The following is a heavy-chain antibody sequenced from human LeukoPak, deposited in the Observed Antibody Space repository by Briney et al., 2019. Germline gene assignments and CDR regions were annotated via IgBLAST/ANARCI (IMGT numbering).Heavy chain of an antibody. CDR2: IDWDDDK. V-gene: IGHV2-70*11. J-gene: IGHJ4*02. D-gene: IGHD3-10*01. CDR3: ARNVGGSGSINFDY. Sequence: SGPTLVNPTQTLTLTCTFSGFSLSTSGMCVSWIRQPPGKALEWLARIDWDDDKYYSTSLKTRLTISKDTSKNQVVLTMTNMDAVDKATYYCARNVGGSGSINFDYWGQGTLVTVSS. CDR1: GFSLSTSGMC.